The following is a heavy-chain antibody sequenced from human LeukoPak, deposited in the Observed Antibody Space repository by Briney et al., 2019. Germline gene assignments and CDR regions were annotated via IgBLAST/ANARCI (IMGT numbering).Heavy chain of an antibody. D-gene: IGHD6-19*01. CDR3: ARGAVVGTGHYYYYGMDV. CDR1: GGTFSSYA. V-gene: IGHV1-69*01. CDR2: IIPIFGTA. J-gene: IGHJ6*02. Sequence: SVKVSCKASGGTFSSYAISWVRQAPGQGLEWMGGIIPIFGTANYAQKFQGRVTITADESTSTAYMELSSLRSEDTAVYYCARGAVVGTGHYYYYGMDVWGQGTTVTVSS.